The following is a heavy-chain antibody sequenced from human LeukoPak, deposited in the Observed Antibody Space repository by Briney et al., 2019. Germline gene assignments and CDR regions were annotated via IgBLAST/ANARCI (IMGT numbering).Heavy chain of an antibody. J-gene: IGHJ6*03. D-gene: IGHD3-3*01. CDR3: AKHPIKYDFSSGNWEGYYYYMDV. Sequence: GGSLRLSCAASGFTFSSYAMSWVRQAPGKGLEWVSAISGSGGSTYYADSVKGRFTISRDNSKNTLYLQMNSLRAEDTAVYYCAKHPIKYDFSSGNWEGYYYYMDVWGKGTTVTVSS. V-gene: IGHV3-23*01. CDR1: GFTFSSYA. CDR2: ISGSGGST.